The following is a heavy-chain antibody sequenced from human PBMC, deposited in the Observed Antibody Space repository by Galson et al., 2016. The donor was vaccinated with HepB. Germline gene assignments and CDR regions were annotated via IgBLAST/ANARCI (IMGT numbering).Heavy chain of an antibody. D-gene: IGHD3-16*01. CDR2: FDLEDDKT. CDR3: VTDGGN. V-gene: IGHV1-24*01. J-gene: IGHJ4*02. CDR1: GFTLTDLS. Sequence: SVKVSCKVSGFTLTDLSMHWVRQAPGEGLEWMGGFDLEDDKTVYAQKFQDRITMSDDTSSNTAYMELGSLRSDDTAVYYCVTDGGNWGQGTLVTVSP.